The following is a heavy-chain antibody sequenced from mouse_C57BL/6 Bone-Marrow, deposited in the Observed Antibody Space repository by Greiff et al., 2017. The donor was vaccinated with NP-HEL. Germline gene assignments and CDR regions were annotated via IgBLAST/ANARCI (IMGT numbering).Heavy chain of an antibody. Sequence: EVQLQQSGPVLVKPGASVKMSCKASGYTFTDYYMNWVKQSHGKSLEWIGVINPYNGGTSYNQKFKGKATLTVDKSSSTAYMELNSLTSEDSAVYYCAPPYYGSSRFDYWGQGTTLTVSS. CDR2: INPYNGGT. CDR3: APPYYGSSRFDY. D-gene: IGHD1-1*01. V-gene: IGHV1-19*01. J-gene: IGHJ2*01. CDR1: GYTFTDYY.